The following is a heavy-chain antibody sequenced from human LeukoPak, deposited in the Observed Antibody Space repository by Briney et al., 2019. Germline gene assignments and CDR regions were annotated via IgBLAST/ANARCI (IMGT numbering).Heavy chain of an antibody. D-gene: IGHD2-15*01. CDR2: IRSKAYGGTT. CDR3: TQVADDY. CDR1: GFTFGDYA. V-gene: IGHV3-49*04. J-gene: IGHJ4*02. Sequence: GGSLRLSCTASGFTFGDYAMSWVRQAPGKGLEWVGFIRSKAYGGTTEYAASVKGRFTISRDDSKSIAYLQMDSLKTKDTAVYYCTQVADDYWGQGTLVTVSS.